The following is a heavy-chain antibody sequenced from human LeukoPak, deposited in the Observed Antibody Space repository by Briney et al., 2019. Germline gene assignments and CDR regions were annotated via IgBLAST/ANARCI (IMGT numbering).Heavy chain of an antibody. CDR2: IDPTDSYI. V-gene: IGHV5-10-1*01. J-gene: IGHJ5*02. CDR1: GYNFLTYT. Sequence: GESLKTSCKGSGYNFLTYTISWVRQMPGKGLEWMGKIDPTDSYIDYSPSFDGHVTISADTSISTAYLQWSSLKASDTAIYYCARQARGAVRKHWLDPWGQGTLVTVSS. D-gene: IGHD6-6*01. CDR3: ARQARGAVRKHWLDP.